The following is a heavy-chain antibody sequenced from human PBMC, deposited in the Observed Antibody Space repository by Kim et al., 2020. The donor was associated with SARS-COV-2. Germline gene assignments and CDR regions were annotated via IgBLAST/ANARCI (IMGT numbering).Heavy chain of an antibody. D-gene: IGHD1-26*01. CDR2: IWYDGSNK. Sequence: GGSLRLSCAASGFTFSSYGMHWVRQAPGKGLEWVAVIWYDGSNKYYADSVKGRFTISRDNSKNTLYLQMNSLRAEDTAVYYCARCRMGATYYYYYGMDVWGQGTTVTVSS. CDR3: ARCRMGATYYYYYGMDV. V-gene: IGHV3-33*01. CDR1: GFTFSSYG. J-gene: IGHJ6*02.